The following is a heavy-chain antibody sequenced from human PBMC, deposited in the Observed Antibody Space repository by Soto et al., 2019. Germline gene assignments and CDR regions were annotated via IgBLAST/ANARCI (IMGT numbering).Heavy chain of an antibody. V-gene: IGHV1-8*01. D-gene: IGHD5-12*01. CDR3: ARVDSGYDHDAFDI. CDR2: MNPNSGNT. J-gene: IGHJ3*02. Sequence: ASVKVSCKASGYTFTSYDINWVRQATGQGLEWMGWMNPNSGNTGYAQKFQGRATMTRNTSISTAYMELSSLRSEDTAVYYCARVDSGYDHDAFDIWGQGTMVTVSS. CDR1: GYTFTSYD.